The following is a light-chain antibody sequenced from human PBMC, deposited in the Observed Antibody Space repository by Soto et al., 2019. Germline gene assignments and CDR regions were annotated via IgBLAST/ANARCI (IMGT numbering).Light chain of an antibody. V-gene: IGLV2-14*01. CDR1: SKDVGGYNY. J-gene: IGLJ1*01. CDR2: DVN. CDR3: RSYSNSSSLYV. Sequence: QSALTQPSSVSGFPGQWITISCTGTSKDVGGYNYVSWYQKHPGKAPKRKIYDVNKRPSGVSNRFSGSKSGNTAALTISGLQAEDEADYYCRSYSNSSSLYVFGTGTKVTVL.